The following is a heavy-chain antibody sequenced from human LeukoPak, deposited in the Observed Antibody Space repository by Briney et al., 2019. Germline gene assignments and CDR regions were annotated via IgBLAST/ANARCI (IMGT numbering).Heavy chain of an antibody. Sequence: SETLSLTCAVYGGSFSGYYWSWIRQPPGKGLEWIGEINHSGSTNYDPSLKSRVTISVDTSKNQFSLKLSSVTAADTAVYYCARYYYYYMDVWDKGTTVTISS. V-gene: IGHV4-34*01. CDR3: ARYYYYYMDV. CDR1: GGSFSGYY. CDR2: INHSGST. J-gene: IGHJ6*03.